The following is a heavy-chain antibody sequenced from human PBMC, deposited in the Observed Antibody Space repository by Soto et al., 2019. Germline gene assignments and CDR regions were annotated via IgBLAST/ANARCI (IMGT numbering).Heavy chain of an antibody. V-gene: IGHV3-7*03. J-gene: IGHJ6*02. CDR3: ARDHLILPAHDFFYGSDV. CDR2: IPQDGSDG. Sequence: DVHLKESGGGLVQPGQSLRLSCEVSGFTLSMYSMTWVRQAPGKGLEWVAKIPQDGSDGHYLDSVKGRFTISRDNAKNSVYLQMTSLRADDTAVYYCARDHLILPAHDFFYGSDVWGQGAKVTVSS. D-gene: IGHD2-21*02. CDR1: GFTLSMYS.